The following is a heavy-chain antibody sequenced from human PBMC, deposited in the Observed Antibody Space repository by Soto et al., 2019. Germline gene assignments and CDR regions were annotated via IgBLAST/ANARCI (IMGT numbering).Heavy chain of an antibody. CDR3: ARADGWDCSGGSCSTYYFDY. CDR2: ISAYNGNT. CDR1: GYTFTSYG. Sequence: ASVKVSCKASGYTFTSYGIRWVRQAPGQGLEWMGWISAYNGNTNYAQKLQGRVTMTTDASTSTAYMELRSLRSDDTAVYYCARADGWDCSGGSCSTYYFDYWGQGTLVTVSS. D-gene: IGHD2-15*01. J-gene: IGHJ4*02. V-gene: IGHV1-18*01.